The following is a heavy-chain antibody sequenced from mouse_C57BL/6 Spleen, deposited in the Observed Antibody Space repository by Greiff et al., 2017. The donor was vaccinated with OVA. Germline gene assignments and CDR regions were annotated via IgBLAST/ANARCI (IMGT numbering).Heavy chain of an antibody. D-gene: IGHD1-1*01. Sequence: EVKLVESEGGLVQPGSSMKLSCTASGFTFSDYYMAWVRQVPEKGLEWVANINYDGSSTYYLDSLKSRFIISRDNATNILSLQMSSLTSEDTAADYCSRGGTAVGAFDYWGQGTTLTVSS. J-gene: IGHJ2*01. CDR1: GFTFSDYY. V-gene: IGHV5-16*01. CDR2: INYDGSST. CDR3: SRGGTAVGAFDY.